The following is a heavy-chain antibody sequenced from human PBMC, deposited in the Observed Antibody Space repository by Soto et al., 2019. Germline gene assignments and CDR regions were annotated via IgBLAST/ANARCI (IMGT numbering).Heavy chain of an antibody. CDR2: IGADGDT. Sequence: ESGGGLVQTGGSLRLSCEGSGFSFSSYDMHWVRQAAGKRLEWVAAIGADGDTYYSDSVKGRFTISRENTKNSLYLQMNSLRTGDTGVYHCAKARLYYYYGMDVWGQGTMVTVSS. J-gene: IGHJ6*02. CDR1: GFSFSSYD. V-gene: IGHV3-13*01. CDR3: AKARLYYYYGMDV.